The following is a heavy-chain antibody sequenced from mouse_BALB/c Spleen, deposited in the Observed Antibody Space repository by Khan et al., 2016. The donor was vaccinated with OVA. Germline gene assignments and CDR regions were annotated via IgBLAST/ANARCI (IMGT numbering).Heavy chain of an antibody. V-gene: IGHV3-2*02. J-gene: IGHJ2*01. CDR1: GYSITSDYA. CDR2: ISYSGRT. Sequence: EVQLQESGPGPVNPSQSLSLTCTVTGYSITSDYAWNWIRQFPGNKLEWMGYISYSGRTSYNPSLKSRISITRDTSKNQVFLQLNSVTTEDTATYFSASSVTITTVVATDFDYWGQGTTLTVSS. CDR3: ASSVTITTVVATDFDY. D-gene: IGHD1-1*01.